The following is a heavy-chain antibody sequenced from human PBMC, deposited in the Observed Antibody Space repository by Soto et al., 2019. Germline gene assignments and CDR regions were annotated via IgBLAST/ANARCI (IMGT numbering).Heavy chain of an antibody. CDR1: GFTFSSYD. V-gene: IGHV3-30-3*01. J-gene: IGHJ3*02. CDR3: ARTVGDLSHDAFDI. Sequence: GGSLRLSCAATGFTFSSYDMHWVRQARGKGLEWVAVISYDGSNKYYADSVKGRFTISRDNSKNTLYLQMNSLRAEDTAVYYCARTVGDLSHDAFDIWGQGAMVTVSS. CDR2: ISYDGSNK. D-gene: IGHD3-16*02.